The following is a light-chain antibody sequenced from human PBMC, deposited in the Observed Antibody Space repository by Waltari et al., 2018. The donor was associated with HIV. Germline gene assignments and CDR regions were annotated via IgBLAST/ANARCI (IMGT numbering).Light chain of an antibody. J-gene: IGLJ3*02. Sequence: QSALTQPASLSGSPGQSITISCTGAPSAVGNYNYVSWYHHHPGKAPNLMIYDVTKRPSGVSNRFAGSKSGNTASLTISGLQAEDEADYFCSSYTSSATWVFGGGTKLTVV. CDR1: PSAVGNYNY. V-gene: IGLV2-14*03. CDR3: SSYTSSATWV. CDR2: DVT.